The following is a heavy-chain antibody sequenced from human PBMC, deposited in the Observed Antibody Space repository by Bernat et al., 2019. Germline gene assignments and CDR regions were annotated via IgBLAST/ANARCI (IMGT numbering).Heavy chain of an antibody. Sequence: EVQLLESGGGLVQPGGSLRLSCAASVFTFSSYAMSGVRQAPGKGREWVSAISGSGGSTYCADSVKGRFTISRDNSKNTLYLQMNSLRAEDTAVYYCATFNVAATFLGAFDIWGQGTMVTVSS. J-gene: IGHJ3*02. CDR2: ISGSGGST. D-gene: IGHD2-15*01. CDR3: ATFNVAATFLGAFDI. V-gene: IGHV3-23*01. CDR1: VFTFSSYA.